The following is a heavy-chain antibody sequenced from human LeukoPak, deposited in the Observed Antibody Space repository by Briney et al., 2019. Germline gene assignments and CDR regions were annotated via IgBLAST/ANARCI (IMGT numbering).Heavy chain of an antibody. CDR1: GGSISSGSYY. J-gene: IGHJ4*02. V-gene: IGHV4-61*02. CDR3: ARSLADYFDY. Sequence: SETLSLTCTVSGGSISSGSYYWSWIRQPAGKGLEWIGRIYTSGSTNYNPSLKSRVTMSVDTSKNQFSLKLSSVTAADTAVYYCARSLADYFDYWGQGTLVTVSS. CDR2: IYTSGST.